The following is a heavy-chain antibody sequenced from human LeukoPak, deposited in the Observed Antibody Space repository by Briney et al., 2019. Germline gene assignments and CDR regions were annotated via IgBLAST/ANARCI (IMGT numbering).Heavy chain of an antibody. V-gene: IGHV3-23*01. CDR3: AKALCFGDDGFDY. CDR1: GFTFSSYA. J-gene: IGHJ4*02. D-gene: IGHD3-10*01. CDR2: IGGSGGST. Sequence: GGSLRLSCAASGFTFSSYAMSWVRQAPGKGLEWVSAIGGSGGSTYYADSVKGRFTISRDDSKNTLYLQMNSLRAEDTAVYYCAKALCFGDDGFDYWGQGTLVTVSS.